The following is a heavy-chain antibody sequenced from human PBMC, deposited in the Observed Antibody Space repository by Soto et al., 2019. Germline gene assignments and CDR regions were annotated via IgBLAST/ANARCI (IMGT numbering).Heavy chain of an antibody. CDR2: ITYSSSFI. J-gene: IGHJ1*01. CDR1: GFTLSSYT. V-gene: IGHV3-21*01. CDR3: AREDLVRSQYIQN. Sequence: EVQLVESGGGLVKPGGSLKLSCAASGFTLSSYTMNWVRQAPGQGLEWVSSITYSSSFIYYADSVKGRLTISRDNAKNSLFLQMNSLRAEDTAVYFCAREDLVRSQYIQNWGQGTLVTVSS. D-gene: IGHD4-17*01.